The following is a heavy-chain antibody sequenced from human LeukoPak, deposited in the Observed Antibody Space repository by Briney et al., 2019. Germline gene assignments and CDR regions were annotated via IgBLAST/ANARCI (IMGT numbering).Heavy chain of an antibody. CDR3: AKGGYGDESYD. V-gene: IGHV3-23*01. D-gene: IGHD4-17*01. Sequence: GGSLRLSCAASGFPFSSYVMSWVRQAPGRGLEWVSAISGSGGSTYYADAVKGRFTISRDNSKNTLYLQMNSLRAEDTAVYYCAKGGYGDESYDWGQGTLVTVSS. CDR1: GFPFSSYV. J-gene: IGHJ4*02. CDR2: ISGSGGST.